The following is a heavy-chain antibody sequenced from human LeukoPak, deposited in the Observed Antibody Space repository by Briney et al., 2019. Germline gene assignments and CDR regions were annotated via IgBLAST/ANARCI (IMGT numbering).Heavy chain of an antibody. CDR3: ATVRDRGYCFNY. V-gene: IGHV3-30*03. D-gene: IGHD3-22*01. CDR1: GFTFSNYA. J-gene: IGHJ4*02. CDR2: ISYDESDK. Sequence: GGSLRLSCAASGFTFSNYAMHWVRQAPGKGLQWVAFISYDESDKFYADSVKGRFTLSRDNSKNTVYLQMNSLRAEDTAVYYCATVRDRGYCFNYWGQGTLVTVSS.